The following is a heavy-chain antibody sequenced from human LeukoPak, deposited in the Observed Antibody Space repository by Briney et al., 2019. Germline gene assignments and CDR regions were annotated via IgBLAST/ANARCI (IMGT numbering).Heavy chain of an antibody. J-gene: IGHJ4*02. V-gene: IGHV1-2*02. Sequence: ASVKVSCKASGYTFTGYYMHWVRQAPGQGLEWMGWINPNSGVTNYAQKFQGRVTMTRDTSITTAYMDLNRLRSDDTAVYYCARDRISVAGPDYWGQGTLVTVSS. CDR3: ARDRISVAGPDY. CDR1: GYTFTGYY. CDR2: INPNSGVT. D-gene: IGHD6-19*01.